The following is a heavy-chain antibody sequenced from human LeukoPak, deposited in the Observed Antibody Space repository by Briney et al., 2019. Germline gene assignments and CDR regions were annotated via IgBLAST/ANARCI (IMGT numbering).Heavy chain of an antibody. CDR1: GGSISSGSYY. D-gene: IGHD6-13*01. V-gene: IGHV4-61*02. CDR3: ARERIAAEYFQH. CDR2: IYTSGST. Sequence: SETLSLTCTVSGGSISSGSYYWSWIRQPAGKGLEWIGRIYTSGSTNYNPSLKSRVTISVDTSKNQFSLKLSSVTAADTAVYYCARERIAAEYFQHWGQGTLVTVSS. J-gene: IGHJ1*01.